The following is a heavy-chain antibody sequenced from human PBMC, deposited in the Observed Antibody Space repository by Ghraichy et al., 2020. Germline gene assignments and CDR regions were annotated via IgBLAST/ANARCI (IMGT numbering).Heavy chain of an antibody. Sequence: SETLSLTCAVYGGSFSGYYWSWIRQPPGKGLEWIGEINHSGSTNYNPSLKSRVTISVDTSKNQFSLKLSSVTAADTAVYYCASGMGSYYSRQTDYWGQGTLVTVSS. D-gene: IGHD3-10*01. V-gene: IGHV4-34*01. CDR1: GGSFSGYY. J-gene: IGHJ4*02. CDR3: ASGMGSYYSRQTDY. CDR2: INHSGST.